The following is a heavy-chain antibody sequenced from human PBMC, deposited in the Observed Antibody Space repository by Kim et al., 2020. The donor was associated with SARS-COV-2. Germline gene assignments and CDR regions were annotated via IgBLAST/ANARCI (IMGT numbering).Heavy chain of an antibody. CDR2: ISTNGDST. Sequence: GGSLRLSCAASGFTFSTYVMHWVRQAPGKGLEYVSGISTNGDSTHYANSVKGRFTISRDNSKNTLYLQMGSLRPEDMGPYYCARELSAGRWYCMDVWGQGTTLTVSS. V-gene: IGHV3-64*01. CDR3: ARELSAGRWYCMDV. J-gene: IGHJ6*02. CDR1: GFTFSTYV. D-gene: IGHD6-13*01.